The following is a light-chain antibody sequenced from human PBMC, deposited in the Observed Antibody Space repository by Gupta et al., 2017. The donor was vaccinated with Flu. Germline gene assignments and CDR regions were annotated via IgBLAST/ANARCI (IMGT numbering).Light chain of an antibody. J-gene: IGLJ1*01. Sequence: SALTQPRSGSGSPGQSVTISCTGTSSDVGGYNYVSWYQQHPGKAPKLMIYDVSTGPSGVPDRFSGSTSGNTPSLTVSGLEAADEDDYYCYAYAGSYVFGTGTKVTVL. CDR2: DVS. V-gene: IGLV2-11*01. CDR3: YAYAGSYV. CDR1: SSDVGGYNY.